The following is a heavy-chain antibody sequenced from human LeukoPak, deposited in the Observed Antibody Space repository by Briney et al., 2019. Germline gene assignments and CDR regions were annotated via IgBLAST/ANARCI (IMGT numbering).Heavy chain of an antibody. V-gene: IGHV4-4*07. Sequence: PSETLSLTCSVSGGSISSYYWSWIRQPAGKGLEWIERIYSSGSTNYNPSLKSRVTMSVDTSKNQFSLKLSSVIAADTAVYYCARDSGGMARGVRSMSAFDIWGQGTMVTVSS. D-gene: IGHD3-10*01. CDR3: ARDSGGMARGVRSMSAFDI. CDR2: IYSSGST. J-gene: IGHJ3*02. CDR1: GGSISSYY.